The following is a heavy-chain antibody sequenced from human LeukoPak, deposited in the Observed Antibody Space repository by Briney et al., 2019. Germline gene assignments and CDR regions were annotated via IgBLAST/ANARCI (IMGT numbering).Heavy chain of an antibody. CDR2: IYPGDSDT. CDR3: ARHLTTVVTPGNYYYYMDV. D-gene: IGHD4-23*01. Sequence: GESLKISCKGSGYSFTSYWIGWVRQMPGKGLEWMGIIYPGDSDTRYSPSFQGQVTISADKSISTAYLQWSSLKASDTAMYYCARHLTTVVTPGNYYYYMDVWGKGATVTVSS. CDR1: GYSFTSYW. J-gene: IGHJ6*03. V-gene: IGHV5-51*01.